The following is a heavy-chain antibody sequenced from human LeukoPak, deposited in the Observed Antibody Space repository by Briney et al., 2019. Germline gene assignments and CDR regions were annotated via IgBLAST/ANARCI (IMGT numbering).Heavy chain of an antibody. Sequence: PGGSLSLTCAASGCSISRISMSWVRQAPGKGLEWVANIKSDGSEKYYVDSVKGRFTISRDNAKNSLYLQMNSLRAEDTALYYCVEGYSMGHWGQGTLVTVSS. CDR1: GCSISRIS. D-gene: IGHD2-15*01. CDR3: VEGYSMGH. J-gene: IGHJ4*02. V-gene: IGHV3-7*05. CDR2: IKSDGSEK.